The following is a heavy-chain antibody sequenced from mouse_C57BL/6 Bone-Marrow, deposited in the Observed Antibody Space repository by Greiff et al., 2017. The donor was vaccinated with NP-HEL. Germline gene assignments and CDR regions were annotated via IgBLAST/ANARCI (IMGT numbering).Heavy chain of an antibody. CDR3: ARFHITTVVYFDY. D-gene: IGHD1-1*01. V-gene: IGHV1-55*01. J-gene: IGHJ2*01. CDR1: GYTFTSYW. CDR2: IYPGSGST. Sequence: VQLQQPGAELVKPGASVKMSCKASGYTFTSYWITWVKQRPGQGLEWIGDIYPGSGSTNYNEKFKSKATLTVDTSSSTAYMQLSSLTSEDSAVYTGARFHITTVVYFDYWGQGTTLTVSS.